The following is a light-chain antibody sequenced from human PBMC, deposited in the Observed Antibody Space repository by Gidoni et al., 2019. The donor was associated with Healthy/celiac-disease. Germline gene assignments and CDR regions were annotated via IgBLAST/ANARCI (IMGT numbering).Light chain of an antibody. V-gene: IGKV1-39*01. CDR3: QQSYSTPWT. Sequence: DIQMTQSPSSLSASVGDRVTITCRASQSISSYLNWYQQKPGKAPKLLIYAASSLQSGVPSRFSGSGSGTDFTLTISSLQPEDFATYYCQQSYSTPWTFXQXTKAEIK. CDR2: AAS. CDR1: QSISSY. J-gene: IGKJ1*01.